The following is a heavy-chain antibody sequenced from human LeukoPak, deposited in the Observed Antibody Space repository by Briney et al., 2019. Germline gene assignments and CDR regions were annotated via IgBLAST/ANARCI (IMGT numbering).Heavy chain of an antibody. CDR2: INPNSGGT. V-gene: IGHV1-2*02. CDR3: AREGYYYDSSGYYSGPFDY. CDR1: GYTFTGYY. D-gene: IGHD3-22*01. Sequence: ASVKVSCKASGYTFTGYYMHWVRQAPGQGLEWMGWINPNSGGTNYAQKFQGRVTMTRDTSISTAYMELSRLRSDDTAVYYCAREGYYYDSSGYYSGPFDYWGQGTLVTVSS. J-gene: IGHJ4*02.